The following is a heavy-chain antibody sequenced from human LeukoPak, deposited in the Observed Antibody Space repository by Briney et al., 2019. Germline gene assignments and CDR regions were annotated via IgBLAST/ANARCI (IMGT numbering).Heavy chain of an antibody. D-gene: IGHD3-22*01. CDR2: ISYDGSNK. V-gene: IGHV3-30-3*01. CDR1: GFTFSSYA. Sequence: PGRSLRLSCAASGFTFSSYAMHWVRQAPGKGLEWVAVISYDGSNKYYADSVKGRFTISRDNSKNTLYLQMNSLRAEDTAVYYCARDPYYYDSSGYYHGRYYFDYWGQGTLVTVSS. CDR3: ARDPYYYDSSGYYHGRYYFDY. J-gene: IGHJ4*02.